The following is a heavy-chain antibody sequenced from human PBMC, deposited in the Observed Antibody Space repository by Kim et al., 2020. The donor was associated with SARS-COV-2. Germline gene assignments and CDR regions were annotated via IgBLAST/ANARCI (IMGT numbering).Heavy chain of an antibody. CDR2: INHSGST. Sequence: SETLSLTCAVYGGSFSGYYWSWIRQPPGKGLEWIGEINHSGSTNYNPSLKSRVTISVDTSKNQFSLKLSSVTAADTAVYYCARWTKVLLWFGVIPKAWVDPWGQGTLVTVSS. CDR1: GGSFSGYY. V-gene: IGHV4-34*01. CDR3: ARWTKVLLWFGVIPKAWVDP. J-gene: IGHJ5*02. D-gene: IGHD3-10*01.